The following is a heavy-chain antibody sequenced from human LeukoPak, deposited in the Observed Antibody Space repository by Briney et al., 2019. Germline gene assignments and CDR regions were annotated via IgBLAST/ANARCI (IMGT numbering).Heavy chain of an antibody. CDR1: GYTFTSYG. V-gene: IGHV1-18*01. CDR2: ISAYNGNT. CDR3: ARDRSPSPAPGAAGILG. D-gene: IGHD6-13*01. Sequence: ASVKVSCKASGYTFTSYGISWVRQAPGQGLEWMGWISAYNGNTNYAQKLQGRVTTTTDTSTSTAYMELRSLRSDDTAVYYCARDRSPSPAPGAAGILGWGQGTLVTVSS. J-gene: IGHJ4*02.